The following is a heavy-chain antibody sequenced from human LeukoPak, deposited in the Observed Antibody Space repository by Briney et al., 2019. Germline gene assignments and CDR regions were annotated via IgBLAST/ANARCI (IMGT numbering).Heavy chain of an antibody. V-gene: IGHV3-74*01. CDR2: VHGDGGLT. D-gene: IGHD5-24*01. CDR3: VRDGDDYNFDY. Sequence: GSLRLSCAASGFTFSNYWMHWVRQAPGKGLVWVSRVHGDGGLTHYAASVEGRFTISRDNAKNMLYLQMHSLRDEDTALYFCVRDGDDYNFDYWGQGSLVTVSS. J-gene: IGHJ4*02. CDR1: GFTFSNYW.